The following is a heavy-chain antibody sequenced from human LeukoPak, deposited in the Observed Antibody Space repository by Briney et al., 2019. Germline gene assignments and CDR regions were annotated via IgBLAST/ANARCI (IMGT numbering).Heavy chain of an antibody. J-gene: IGHJ4*02. D-gene: IGHD3-10*01. CDR3: ARGRGFGEPPDY. Sequence: SVRVSCKASGGTFSTYTISWVRQAPGQGLEWMGRIIPIFGTANYAQKFQGRVTITMDESTSTAYMELSSLRSEDTAVYYCARGRGFGEPPDYWGQGTLVTVSS. CDR1: GGTFSTYT. CDR2: IIPIFGTA. V-gene: IGHV1-69*05.